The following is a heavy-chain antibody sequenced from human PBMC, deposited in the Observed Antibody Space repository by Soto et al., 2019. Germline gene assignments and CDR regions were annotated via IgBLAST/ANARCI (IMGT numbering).Heavy chain of an antibody. Sequence: GGSLRLSCAASGFTVSSNYMSWVRQAPGKGLEWVSVIYSGGSTYYADSVKGRFTISRHNSKNTLYLQMNSLRAEDTDVYYCARDLGAFWPYYMDVWGKGTTVTVSS. D-gene: IGHD3-16*01. V-gene: IGHV3-53*04. CDR1: GFTVSSNY. CDR2: IYSGGST. CDR3: ARDLGAFWPYYMDV. J-gene: IGHJ6*03.